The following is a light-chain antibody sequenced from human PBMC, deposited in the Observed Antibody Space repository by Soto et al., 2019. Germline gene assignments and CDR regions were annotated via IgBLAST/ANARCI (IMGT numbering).Light chain of an antibody. CDR3: QHRSNWPIT. Sequence: EIVLTQSPATLSLSPGERATLSCRASQSVSSYLAWYQQKPGQAPRLLIYDASNRATGIPARFSGSGSGADFTLTISSLDPEDFAVYYCQHRSNWPITFGQGTRLEIK. CDR1: QSVSSY. J-gene: IGKJ5*01. CDR2: DAS. V-gene: IGKV3-11*01.